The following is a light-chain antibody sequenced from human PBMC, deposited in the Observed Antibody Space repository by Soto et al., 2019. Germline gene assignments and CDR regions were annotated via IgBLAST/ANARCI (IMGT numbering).Light chain of an antibody. V-gene: IGLV1-47*02. Sequence: QSVLTQPPSASGTPGQRVTISCSGSSSNIGSNYVYWYQQLPGTAPKLLIYSNNQRPSGVPDRFSGSKSGTSASLAISGLRSEDEADYYCAAWDDSLSGFYVFGTGTKVTV. CDR1: SSNIGSNY. CDR3: AAWDDSLSGFYV. J-gene: IGLJ1*01. CDR2: SNN.